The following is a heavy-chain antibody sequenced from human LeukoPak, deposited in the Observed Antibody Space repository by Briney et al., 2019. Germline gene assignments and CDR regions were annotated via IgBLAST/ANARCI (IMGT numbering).Heavy chain of an antibody. Sequence: SGTLSLTCAVSGGSISSSNWWSWVRQPPGKGLEWIGEIYHSGSTNYTPSLKSRVTISVDKSKNQFSLKLSSVTAADTAVYYCASNRIPVRYSSGWYGDYWGQGTLVTVSS. V-gene: IGHV4-4*02. CDR1: GGSISSSNW. D-gene: IGHD6-19*01. CDR3: ASNRIPVRYSSGWYGDY. CDR2: IYHSGST. J-gene: IGHJ4*02.